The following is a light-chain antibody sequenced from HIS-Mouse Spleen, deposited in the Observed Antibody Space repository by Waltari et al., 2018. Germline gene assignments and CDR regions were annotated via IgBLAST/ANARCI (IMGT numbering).Light chain of an antibody. CDR3: SSYTSSSFWV. V-gene: IGLV2-14*03. J-gene: IGLJ3*02. CDR1: SSVVAGYNV. Sequence: SAPTQPASVSGPPGKSIPISCTGTSSVVAGYNVSTWYQQHPGKAPTPMIYDVNNRPSGVSNLFSGAKSGNTASLTISGLQAEDEADYYCSSYTSSSFWVFGGGTKLTVL. CDR2: DVN.